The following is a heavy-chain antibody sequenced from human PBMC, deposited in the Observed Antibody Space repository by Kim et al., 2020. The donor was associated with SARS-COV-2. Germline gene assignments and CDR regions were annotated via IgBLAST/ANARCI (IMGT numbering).Heavy chain of an antibody. J-gene: IGHJ6*03. CDR2: IRSKANSYAT. V-gene: IGHV3-73*01. Sequence: GGSLRLSCAASGFTFSGSAMHWVRQASGKGLEWVGRIRSKANSYATAYAASVKGRFTISRDDSKNTAYLQMNSLKTEDTAVYYCTSLTVGYCSSTSCYTADYYYYMDVWGKGTTVTVSS. CDR3: TSLTVGYCSSTSCYTADYYYYMDV. D-gene: IGHD2-2*02. CDR1: GFTFSGSA.